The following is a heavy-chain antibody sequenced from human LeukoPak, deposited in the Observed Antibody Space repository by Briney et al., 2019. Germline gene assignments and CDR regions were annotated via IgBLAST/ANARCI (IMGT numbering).Heavy chain of an antibody. V-gene: IGHV4-59*01. J-gene: IGHJ6*03. Sequence: SETLSLTCTVSGGSMKNYYWTWIRQPPGKGLEWVGHIHYSGSTNYNPSLKSRVTISGDTSKNQFSLKLSSVTAADTAVYYCARDRYMDVWGKGTTVTVSS. CDR1: GGSMKNYY. CDR3: ARDRYMDV. CDR2: IHYSGST.